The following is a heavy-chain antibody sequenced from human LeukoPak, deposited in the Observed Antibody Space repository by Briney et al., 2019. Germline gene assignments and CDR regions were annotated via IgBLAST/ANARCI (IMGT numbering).Heavy chain of an antibody. D-gene: IGHD6-19*01. CDR3: ARGAPMYSSGWIYYFDY. Sequence: GASVKVSCKASRYTFTGYYMHWARQAPGQGLEWMGWINPNSGGTNYAQKFQGRVTMTRDTSISTAYMELSRLRSDDTAVYYCARGAPMYSSGWIYYFDYWGQGTLVTVSS. CDR1: RYTFTGYY. CDR2: INPNSGGT. J-gene: IGHJ4*02. V-gene: IGHV1-2*02.